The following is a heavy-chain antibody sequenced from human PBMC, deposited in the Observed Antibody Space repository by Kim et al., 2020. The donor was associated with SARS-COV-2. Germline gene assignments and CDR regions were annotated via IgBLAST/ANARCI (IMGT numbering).Heavy chain of an antibody. V-gene: IGHV3-30*02. CDR3: AKSVPAAGKVWANGMDV. Sequence: VKVRFTIARDNSKNTLYLQRNSLRAEDTAVYYCAKSVPAAGKVWANGMDVWGQGTTVTVSS. D-gene: IGHD2-2*01. J-gene: IGHJ6*02.